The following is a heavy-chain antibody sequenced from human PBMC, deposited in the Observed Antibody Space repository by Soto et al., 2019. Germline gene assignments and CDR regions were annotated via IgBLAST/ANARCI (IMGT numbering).Heavy chain of an antibody. CDR1: GGTFSSYA. J-gene: IGHJ6*02. CDR3: ARRVIPGYYYGMDV. D-gene: IGHD3-22*01. V-gene: IGHV1-69*13. CDR2: IIPIFGTA. Sequence: GASLKVSCKASGGTFSSYAISWVRQAPGQGLEWMGGIIPIFGTANYAQKFQGRVTITADESTSTAYMELSSLRSEDTAVYYCARRVIPGYYYGMDVWGQGTTVTVSS.